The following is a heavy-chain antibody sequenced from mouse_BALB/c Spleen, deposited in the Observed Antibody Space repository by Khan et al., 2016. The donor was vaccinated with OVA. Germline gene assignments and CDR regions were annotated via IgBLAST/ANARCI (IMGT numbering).Heavy chain of an antibody. CDR3: ATSWHYGRRFYVAMDY. CDR1: GYTFSTYW. J-gene: IGHJ4*01. V-gene: IGHV1-7*01. D-gene: IGHD1-1*01. Sequence: QVQLKQSGAELAKPGASVMMSCKASGYTFSTYWMHWVKQRPGQGLEWIGYINPSTGYNEYNQKFKDKATLTADKYSTTAYMQLSSLTSEDSAVYYCATSWHYGRRFYVAMDYWCQGTSVTVSS. CDR2: INPSTGYN.